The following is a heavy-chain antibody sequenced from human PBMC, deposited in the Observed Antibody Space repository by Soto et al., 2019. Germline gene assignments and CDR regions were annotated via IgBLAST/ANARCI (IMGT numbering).Heavy chain of an antibody. CDR1: GGSISSTSYY. J-gene: IGHJ3*02. CDR2: IYYSGST. CDR3: ARKGTTVVTGYGFDI. D-gene: IGHD4-17*01. V-gene: IGHV4-39*01. Sequence: QLQLQESGPRLVKPSETLSLTCTVSGGSISSTSYYWGWIRQPPEKGLEWIGSIYYSGSTYYNPSLKSRVTISVDTSKNQFSLKLSSVTAADTAVYYCARKGTTVVTGYGFDIWGQGTMVTVS.